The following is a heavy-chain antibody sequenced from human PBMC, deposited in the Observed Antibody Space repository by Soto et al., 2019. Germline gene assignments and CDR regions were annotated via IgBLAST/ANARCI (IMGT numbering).Heavy chain of an antibody. CDR1: GYSFTSYW. CDR2: IDPSDSYT. D-gene: IGHD6-13*01. Sequence: PGESLKISCKGSGYSFTSYWISWVRQMPGKGLEWMGRIDPSDSYTNYSPSFQGHVTISADKSISTAYLQWSSLKASDTAMYYCERNGKYSRYPTYYFDYWGQGTLVTVSS. J-gene: IGHJ4*02. V-gene: IGHV5-10-1*01. CDR3: ERNGKYSRYPTYYFDY.